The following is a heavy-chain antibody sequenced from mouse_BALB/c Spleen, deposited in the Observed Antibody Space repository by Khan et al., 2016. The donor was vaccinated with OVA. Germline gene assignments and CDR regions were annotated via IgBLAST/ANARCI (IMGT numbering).Heavy chain of an antibody. CDR2: INPSNGYT. Sequence: QVQLQQSGAELARPGASVKMSCKASGYTFTSYTIHWIKERPGQGLEWIGYINPSNGYTNYNQKFKDKATLTTDKSSTTAYLQLSSLTSDDSAVXNSIRDGAYHRNDGWFAYWGQGTLVTVSA. D-gene: IGHD2-14*01. CDR1: GYTFTSYT. CDR3: IRDGAYHRNDGWFAY. V-gene: IGHV1-4*01. J-gene: IGHJ3*01.